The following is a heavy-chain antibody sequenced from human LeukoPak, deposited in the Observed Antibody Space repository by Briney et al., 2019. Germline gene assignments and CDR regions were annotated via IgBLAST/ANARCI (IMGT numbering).Heavy chain of an antibody. CDR3: ARGSGIAVAGTVIFDY. Sequence: ASVKVSCKASGYTFNGNYMHWVRQAPGQGLEWMGWINPNNGGTNYAQKFQGRVTMTRDTSITTAYMELSRLRSDDTAVYYCARGSGIAVAGTVIFDYWGQGTLVTVSS. CDR1: GYTFNGNY. V-gene: IGHV1-2*02. J-gene: IGHJ4*02. CDR2: INPNNGGT. D-gene: IGHD6-19*01.